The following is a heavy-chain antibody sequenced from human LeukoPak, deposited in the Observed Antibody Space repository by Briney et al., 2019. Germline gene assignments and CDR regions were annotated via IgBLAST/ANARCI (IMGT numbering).Heavy chain of an antibody. V-gene: IGHV3-21*01. CDR2: ISSSSSYI. Sequence: GGSLRLSCAASGFTFSSYSMNWVRQAPGKGLEWVSSISSSSSYIYYADSVKGRFTISRDNAKNSLYLQMNSLRAEDTAVYYCARSRGAHSSSWYPRHFDYWGQGTLVTVSS. CDR3: ARSRGAHSSSWYPRHFDY. J-gene: IGHJ4*02. D-gene: IGHD6-13*01. CDR1: GFTFSSYS.